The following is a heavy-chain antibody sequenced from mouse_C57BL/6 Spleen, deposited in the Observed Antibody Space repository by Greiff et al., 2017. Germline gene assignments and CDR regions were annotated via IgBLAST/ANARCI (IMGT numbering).Heavy chain of an antibody. J-gene: IGHJ1*03. V-gene: IGHV5-17*01. CDR1: GFTFSDYG. D-gene: IGHD2-4*01. CDR3: ARDYYYLVGYFDV. CDR2: ISSGSSTI. Sequence: EVKLVESGGGLVKPGGSLKLSCAASGFTFSDYGMHWVRQAPEKGLEWVAYISSGSSTIYYADTVKGRFTISRDNAKNTLFLQMTSLRSEDTAMYYCARDYYYLVGYFDVWGTGTTLTVSS.